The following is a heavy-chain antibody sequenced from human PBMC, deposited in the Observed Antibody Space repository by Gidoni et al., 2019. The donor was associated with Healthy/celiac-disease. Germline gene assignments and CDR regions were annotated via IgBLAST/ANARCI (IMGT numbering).Heavy chain of an antibody. CDR1: GFTFSDYY. V-gene: IGHV3-11*01. CDR3: ARGAHYDSSDYFDY. D-gene: IGHD3-22*01. CDR2: ISSSGSTI. J-gene: IGHJ4*02. Sequence: QVQLVESGGGLVKPGGSLRLSWAAPGFTFSDYYLSWIRQAPGKGLEWVSYISSSGSTIYYADSVKGRVTISRDNAKNSLYLQMNSLRAEDTAVYYCARGAHYDSSDYFDYWGQGTLVTVSS.